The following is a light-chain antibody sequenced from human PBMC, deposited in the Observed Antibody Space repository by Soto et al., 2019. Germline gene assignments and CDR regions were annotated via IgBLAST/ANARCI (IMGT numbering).Light chain of an antibody. Sequence: ESLLTQSPGTLSLSPGERATLSCRASQSVSTRYLAWYQQKPGQAPRLLIYGASIRAAGIPDRFSGSGSGTDFTLTISRLEPEDFAVYYCHQFGGSPLAFTVGQGTKLEI. CDR1: QSVSTRY. V-gene: IGKV3-20*01. J-gene: IGKJ2*01. CDR2: GAS. CDR3: HQFGGSPLAFT.